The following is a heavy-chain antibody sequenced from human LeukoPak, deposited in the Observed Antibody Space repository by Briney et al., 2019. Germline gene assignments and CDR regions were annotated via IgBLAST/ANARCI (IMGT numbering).Heavy chain of an antibody. CDR2: IYYSGST. D-gene: IGHD5-12*01. CDR3: AREYDIVATRFFDY. Sequence: SETLSLTCTVSGGSISSYYWSWLRQPPGKGLEWLGYIYYSGSTNYNPSLKSRVTISVDTSKNQFSLKLSSVTAADTAVYYCAREYDIVATRFFDYWGQGTLVTVSS. CDR1: GGSISSYY. J-gene: IGHJ4*02. V-gene: IGHV4-59*01.